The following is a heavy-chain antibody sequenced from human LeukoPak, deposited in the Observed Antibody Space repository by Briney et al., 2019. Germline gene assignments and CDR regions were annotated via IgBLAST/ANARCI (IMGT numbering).Heavy chain of an antibody. J-gene: IGHJ4*02. D-gene: IGHD5-18*01. CDR1: GGTFSSYA. CDR3: ATGRHGYSYGNDY. Sequence: SVKVSCKASGGTFSSYAISWVRQAPGQGLEWMGGIIPIFGTANYAQKFQGRVTITADKSTSTAYMELSSQRSEDTAVYYCATGRHGYSYGNDYWGQGTLVTVSS. CDR2: IIPIFGTA. V-gene: IGHV1-69*06.